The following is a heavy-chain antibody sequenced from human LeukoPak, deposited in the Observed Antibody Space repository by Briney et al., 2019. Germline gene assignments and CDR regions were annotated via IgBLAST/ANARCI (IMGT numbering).Heavy chain of an antibody. V-gene: IGHV3-30*03. CDR1: GFSFSSYA. CDR3: ARGTTVVWKPPFDP. CDR2: ISYDGSNK. Sequence: GGSLRLSCVASGFSFSSYAMHWVRQGPGRGLEWVAVISYDGSNKYYVDSVKGRFTISRDNSKSTLYLQMNSLRTEDTAMFYCARGTTVVWKPPFDPWGQGTLVTVSS. D-gene: IGHD4-23*01. J-gene: IGHJ5*02.